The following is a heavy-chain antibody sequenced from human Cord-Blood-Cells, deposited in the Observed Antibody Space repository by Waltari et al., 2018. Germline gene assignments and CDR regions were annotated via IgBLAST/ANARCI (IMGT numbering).Heavy chain of an antibody. D-gene: IGHD5-18*01. CDR1: GGPFSGSY. CDR2: INHSGST. CDR3: ARRRDWIPFDY. V-gene: IGHV4-34*01. Sequence: QVQLQQWGAGLLKPSETLSTTCAVYGGPFSGSYLSWIRQPPGKGLEWIGEINHSGSTNYNPSLKSRVTISVDTSKNQFSLKLSSVTAADTAVYYCARRRDWIPFDYWGQGTLVTVSS. J-gene: IGHJ4*02.